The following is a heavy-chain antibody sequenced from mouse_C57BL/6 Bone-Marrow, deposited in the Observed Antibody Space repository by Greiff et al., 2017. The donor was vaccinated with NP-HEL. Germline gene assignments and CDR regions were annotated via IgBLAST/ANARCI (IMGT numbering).Heavy chain of an antibody. D-gene: IGHD4-1*01. CDR1: GYAFSSSW. CDR2: IYPGDGDT. V-gene: IGHV1-82*01. Sequence: QVQLQQSGPELVKPGASVKISCKASGYAFSSSWMNWVKQRPGKGLEWIGRIYPGDGDTNYNGKFKGKATLTADKSSSTAYMQLSSLTSEDSAVYFCASLTGPSEFDYWGQGTTLTVSS. J-gene: IGHJ2*01. CDR3: ASLTGPSEFDY.